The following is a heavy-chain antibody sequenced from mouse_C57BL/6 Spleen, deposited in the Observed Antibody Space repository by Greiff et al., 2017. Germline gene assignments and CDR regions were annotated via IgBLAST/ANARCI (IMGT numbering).Heavy chain of an antibody. V-gene: IGHV1-54*01. CDR3: ARVGYERAWFAY. Sequence: QVQLQQSGAELVRPGTSVKVSCKASGYAFTNYLIEWVKQRPGQGLEWIGVINPGSGGTNYNEKFKGKATLTADKSSSTAYMQLTSLTSEDSAVDFCARVGYERAWFAYWGQGTLVTVSA. CDR2: INPGSGGT. J-gene: IGHJ3*01. CDR1: GYAFTNYL. D-gene: IGHD3-1*01.